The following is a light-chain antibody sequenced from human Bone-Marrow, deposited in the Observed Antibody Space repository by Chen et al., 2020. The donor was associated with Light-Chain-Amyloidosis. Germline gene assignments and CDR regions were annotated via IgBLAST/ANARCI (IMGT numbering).Light chain of an antibody. CDR3: AAWDDRLNGVV. CDR1: ASNIGTNS. CDR2: GND. Sequence: QSVLTQPPSASGTPGPRFTISCSGGASNIGTNSEHWYQHSPGTAPRLLIYGNDQWPSGVPGRFSGSKSGTSASLAIGGLRPEDEGHYYCAAWDDRLNGVVFSGGTRLTVL. J-gene: IGLJ2*01. V-gene: IGLV1-44*01.